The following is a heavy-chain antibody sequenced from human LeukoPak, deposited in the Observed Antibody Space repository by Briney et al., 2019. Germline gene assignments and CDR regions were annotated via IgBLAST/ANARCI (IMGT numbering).Heavy chain of an antibody. V-gene: IGHV1-24*01. Sequence: ASVEVSCKVSGYTLTELSMHWVRQAPGKGLEWMGGFDPEDGETIYAQKFQGRVTMTEDTSTDTAYMELSSLRSEDTAVYYCATHFYYYDSSGYYYWDYWGQGTLVTVSS. CDR3: ATHFYYYDSSGYYYWDY. CDR1: GYTLTELS. J-gene: IGHJ4*02. CDR2: FDPEDGET. D-gene: IGHD3-22*01.